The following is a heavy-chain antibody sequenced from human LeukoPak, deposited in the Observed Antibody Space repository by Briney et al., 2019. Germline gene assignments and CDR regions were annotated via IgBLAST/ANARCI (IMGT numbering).Heavy chain of an antibody. V-gene: IGHV1-8*01. CDR3: ARGFIAAAGGFDP. D-gene: IGHD6-13*01. CDR2: MNPNSGNT. CDR1: GYTFTSYD. J-gene: IGHJ5*02. Sequence: ASVKVSCKASGYTFTSYDINWVRQATGQGLEWMGWMNPNSGNTGYAQRFQGRVTMTRNTSISTAYMELSSPRSEDTAVYYCARGFIAAAGGFDPWGQGTLVTVSS.